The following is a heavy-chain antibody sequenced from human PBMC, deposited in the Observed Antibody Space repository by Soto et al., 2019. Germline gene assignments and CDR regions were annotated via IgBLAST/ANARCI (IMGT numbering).Heavy chain of an antibody. Sequence: SETVSITFTVSGDYINTHYWSWMRYPPGKGLECIGQVFYSGSTKYNPALKSRVTIPIDTSTKQFSLKLTSVTAADTAVYYCARSFMVPVDFFDYGGQGTFVTVSS. CDR1: GDYINTHY. V-gene: IGHV4-59*11. CDR2: VFYSGST. D-gene: IGHD3-10*01. CDR3: ARSFMVPVDFFDY. J-gene: IGHJ4*02.